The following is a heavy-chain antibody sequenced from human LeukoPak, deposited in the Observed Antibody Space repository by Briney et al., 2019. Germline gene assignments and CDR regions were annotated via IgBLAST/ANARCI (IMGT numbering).Heavy chain of an antibody. D-gene: IGHD6-19*01. J-gene: IGHJ4*02. CDR2: ISYDENDK. CDR1: GFTFSSYE. CDR3: ARETPDSSGWD. Sequence: GGSLRLSCAASGFTFSSYEMNWVRQAPGKGLEWVAVISYDENDKYYADSVKGRFTISRDNAKNSLYLQMNSLRAEDTAVYYCARETPDSSGWDWGQGTLVTVSS. V-gene: IGHV3-30*04.